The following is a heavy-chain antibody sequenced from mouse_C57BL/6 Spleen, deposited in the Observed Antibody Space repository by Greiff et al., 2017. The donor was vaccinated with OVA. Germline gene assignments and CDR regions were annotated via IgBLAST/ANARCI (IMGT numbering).Heavy chain of an antibody. J-gene: IGHJ1*03. CDR3: ARDLGRGYFDV. V-gene: IGHV5-16*01. CDR2: INYDGSST. Sequence: EVMLVESEGGLVQPGSSMKLSCTASGFTFSDYYMAWVRQVPEKGLEWVANINYDGSSTYYLDSLKSRFIISRDNAKNILYLQMSSLKSEDTATYYCARDLGRGYFDVWGTGTTVTVSS. D-gene: IGHD4-1*01. CDR1: GFTFSDYY.